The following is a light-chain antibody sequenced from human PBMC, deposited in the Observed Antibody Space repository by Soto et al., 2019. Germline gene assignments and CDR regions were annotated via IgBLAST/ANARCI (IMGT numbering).Light chain of an antibody. CDR2: LGS. Sequence: DIVMTQSPLSLPVTPGEPASISCRSSQSLLHRNGYNYLDWYLQKPGQSPQLLIYLGSNRASGVPDRFSGSGSGTDFTLKISRVEPEDVGVYYCMQALQTPITFGQGTRLEIK. CDR1: QSLLHRNGYNY. CDR3: MQALQTPIT. V-gene: IGKV2-28*01. J-gene: IGKJ5*01.